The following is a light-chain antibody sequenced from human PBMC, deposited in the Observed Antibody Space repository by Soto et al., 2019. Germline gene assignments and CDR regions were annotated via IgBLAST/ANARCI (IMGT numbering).Light chain of an antibody. Sequence: DIQMTQSPSSLSASVGDRVTITCRASQSITRFLNCYQQKPGKAPRLLIYAASTLQSGVPSRFGGSGSGTDFTLTISCLQSEDFATYYCLQHSSYLSFGQGTKVDI. CDR1: QSITRF. CDR3: LQHSSYLS. J-gene: IGKJ1*01. V-gene: IGKV1-9*01. CDR2: AAS.